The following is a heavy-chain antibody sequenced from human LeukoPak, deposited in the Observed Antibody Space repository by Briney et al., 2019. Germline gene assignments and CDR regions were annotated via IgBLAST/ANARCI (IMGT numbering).Heavy chain of an antibody. Sequence: SETLSLTCTVSGGSISSSSYYWGWIRQPPGKGLEWIGSIYYSGSTYYNPSLKSRVTISVDTSKNQFSLKLSSVTAADTAVYYCARASGTRGMDVWGKGTTVTVSS. D-gene: IGHD6-25*01. CDR3: ARASGTRGMDV. V-gene: IGHV4-39*07. CDR1: GGSISSSSYY. CDR2: IYYSGST. J-gene: IGHJ6*04.